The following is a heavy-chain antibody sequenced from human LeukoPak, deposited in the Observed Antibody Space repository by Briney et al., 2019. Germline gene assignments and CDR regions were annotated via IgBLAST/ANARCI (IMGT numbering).Heavy chain of an antibody. CDR2: IYYSGST. CDR1: GGSVSSGDYY. V-gene: IGHV4-30-4*08. D-gene: IGHD3-9*01. J-gene: IGHJ3*02. Sequence: SETLSLTCTVSGGSVSSGDYYWSWIRQPPGKGLEWIGYIYYSGSTYYNPSLKSRVTISVDTSKNQFSLKLSSVTAADTAVYYCARVRYFDWLTPPGEFNAFDIWGQGTMVTVSS. CDR3: ARVRYFDWLTPPGEFNAFDI.